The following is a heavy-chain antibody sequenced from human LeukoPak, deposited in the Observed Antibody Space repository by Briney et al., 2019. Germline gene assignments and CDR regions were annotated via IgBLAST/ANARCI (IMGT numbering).Heavy chain of an antibody. J-gene: IGHJ5*02. CDR1: GYTFTNYA. Sequence: GASVKVSCKASGYTFTNYAVNWVRQAPGQGLEWMGWISAYNGNTNYAQKLQGRVTMTTDTSTRTAYMELRSLRSDDTAVYYCARDSNAEYSSSWYRERTKISGRHINWFDPWGQGTLVTVSS. D-gene: IGHD6-13*01. CDR3: ARDSNAEYSSSWYRERTKISGRHINWFDP. CDR2: ISAYNGNT. V-gene: IGHV1-18*01.